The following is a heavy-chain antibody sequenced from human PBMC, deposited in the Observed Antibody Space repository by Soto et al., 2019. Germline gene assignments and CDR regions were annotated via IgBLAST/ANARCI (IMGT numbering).Heavy chain of an antibody. D-gene: IGHD6-13*01. Sequence: SVKVSCKASGGTFSSYAISWVRQAPGQGLEWMGGIIPIFGTANYAQKFQGRVTNTADESTSTAYMELSSLRSEDTAVYYCARDQQQLVRRHYYYGMDVWGQGTTVTVSS. CDR1: GGTFSSYA. V-gene: IGHV1-69*13. CDR2: IIPIFGTA. J-gene: IGHJ6*02. CDR3: ARDQQQLVRRHYYYGMDV.